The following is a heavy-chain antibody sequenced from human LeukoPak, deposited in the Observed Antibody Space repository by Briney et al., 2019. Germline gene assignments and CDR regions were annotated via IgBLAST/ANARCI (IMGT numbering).Heavy chain of an antibody. Sequence: GRSLRLSCAASGFTFSSYGMHWVRQAPGKGLEWVAVIWYDGSNKYYADSVKGRFTISRDNSKNTLYLQMNSLRAEDTAVYYCAREAWGLLGGEFDYWGQGTLVTVSS. CDR1: GFTFSSYG. D-gene: IGHD1-26*01. V-gene: IGHV3-33*01. J-gene: IGHJ4*02. CDR3: AREAWGLLGGEFDY. CDR2: IWYDGSNK.